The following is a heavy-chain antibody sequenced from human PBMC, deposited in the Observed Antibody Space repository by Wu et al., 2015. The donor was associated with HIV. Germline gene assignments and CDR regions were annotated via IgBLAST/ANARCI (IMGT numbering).Heavy chain of an antibody. CDR2: INHSGST. CDR3: ARGGYDHVWGSYRSRRTYYFDY. Sequence: QVQLQQWGAGLLKPSETLSRTCAVYGESFSGYYWNWIRQPPGKGLERIGEINHSGSTNYNPSLKSRVTISLDTSKNQFSLKLSSVTAADTSIYYCARGGYDHVWGSYRSRRTYYFDYWDQGTLVTVSP. CDR1: GESFSGYY. V-gene: IGHV4-34*01. J-gene: IGHJ4*02. D-gene: IGHD3-16*02.